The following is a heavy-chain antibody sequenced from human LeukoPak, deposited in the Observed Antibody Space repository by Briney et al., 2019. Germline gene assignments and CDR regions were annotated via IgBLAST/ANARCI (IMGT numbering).Heavy chain of an antibody. CDR3: AREVLSGYSSGWYRGFDY. CDR2: IRYDGSNK. Sequence: GGSLRLSCAASGFTFSSCGMHWVRQAPGKGLEWVAVIRYDGSNKYYADSVKGRFTISRDNSKNTLYLQMNSLRAEDTAVYYCAREVLSGYSSGWYRGFDYWGQGTLVTVSS. CDR1: GFTFSSCG. J-gene: IGHJ4*02. V-gene: IGHV3-33*08. D-gene: IGHD6-19*01.